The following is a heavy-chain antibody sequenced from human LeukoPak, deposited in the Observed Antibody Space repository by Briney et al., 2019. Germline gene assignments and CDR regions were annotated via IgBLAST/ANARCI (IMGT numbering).Heavy chain of an antibody. Sequence: GGSLRLSCAASGFMFSSYWMGWVRQAPGKGLEWVANINQDGSEKYYVDPVKGRFTISRDNSKNSLYLEMNSLRAEDTAVYYCARPSYASGSFFDYWGQGTLVTVSS. J-gene: IGHJ4*02. V-gene: IGHV3-7*05. D-gene: IGHD3-10*01. CDR2: INQDGSEK. CDR3: ARPSYASGSFFDY. CDR1: GFMFSSYW.